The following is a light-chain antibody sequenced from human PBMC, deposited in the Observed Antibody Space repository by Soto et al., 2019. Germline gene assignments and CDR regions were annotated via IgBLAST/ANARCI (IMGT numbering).Light chain of an antibody. V-gene: IGLV1-44*01. CDR2: SNN. J-gene: IGLJ3*02. CDR3: AAWADSPNSVV. CDR1: SSNIGSNT. Sequence: QSVLTQPPSASGTPGQRVTISCSGSSSNIGSNTVNWDQQLPGKAPTLLIYSNNQRPSGVPDRFSGSKSGTSASLAISGLQSEDEADYYCAAWADSPNSVVFGGGTQLTVL.